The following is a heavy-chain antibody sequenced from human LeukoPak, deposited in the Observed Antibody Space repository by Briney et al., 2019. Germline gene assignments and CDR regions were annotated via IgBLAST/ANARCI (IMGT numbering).Heavy chain of an antibody. CDR1: GFTVSSNY. Sequence: GGSLRLSCAASGFTVSSNYMSWVRQAPGKGLEWISVIYSGGSTYYADSVKGRFTISRGNSKNTLYLQMNSLRAEDTAVYYCARNPNYYGSEEYFDYWGQGTLVTVSS. V-gene: IGHV3-66*01. J-gene: IGHJ4*02. D-gene: IGHD3-10*01. CDR2: IYSGGST. CDR3: ARNPNYYGSEEYFDY.